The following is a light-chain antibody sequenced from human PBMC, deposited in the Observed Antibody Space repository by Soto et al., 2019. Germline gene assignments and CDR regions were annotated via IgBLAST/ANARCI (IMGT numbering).Light chain of an antibody. V-gene: IGKV3-20*01. J-gene: IGKJ1*01. CDR1: QSVSSNY. Sequence: EVMLTQSPGTLSLSPGERATLSCRASQSVSSNYLAWYHQKSGQAPRLLIYGASNRATGIPDRFSGSGSGTDFTLTISRLEPEDFAVYYCQQYDTSPRTFGQGTKVEFK. CDR3: QQYDTSPRT. CDR2: GAS.